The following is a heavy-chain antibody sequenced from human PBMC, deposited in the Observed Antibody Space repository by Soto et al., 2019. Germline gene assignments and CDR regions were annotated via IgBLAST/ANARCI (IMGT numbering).Heavy chain of an antibody. V-gene: IGHV3-30-3*01. CDR3: ARDRVTPRGVVDY. J-gene: IGHJ4*02. CDR1: GFPFSTYA. CDR2: ISYDGSNK. Sequence: QVQLVESGGGVVQPGRSLRLSCAASGFPFSTYARNWVRQPQGTGLEGVAVISYDGSNKYYADSVKGRFTISRDNSKNTLYLQMNSLRAEDTAVYYCARDRVTPRGVVDYWGQGTLVTVSS. D-gene: IGHD4-4*01.